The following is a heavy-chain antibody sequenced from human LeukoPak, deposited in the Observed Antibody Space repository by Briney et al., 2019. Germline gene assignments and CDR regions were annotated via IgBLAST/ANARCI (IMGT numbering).Heavy chain of an antibody. Sequence: ASVKVSCKASGYTFTGYYMHGVRQAPGQGLEWMGWINPNSGGTNCAQKFQGRVTMTRDTSISTAYMELGRLTSDDTAVYYCARDQSTSYSSSYNFDYWGQGTLVTVSS. D-gene: IGHD6-6*01. CDR3: ARDQSTSYSSSYNFDY. CDR1: GYTFTGYY. J-gene: IGHJ4*02. CDR2: INPNSGGT. V-gene: IGHV1-2*02.